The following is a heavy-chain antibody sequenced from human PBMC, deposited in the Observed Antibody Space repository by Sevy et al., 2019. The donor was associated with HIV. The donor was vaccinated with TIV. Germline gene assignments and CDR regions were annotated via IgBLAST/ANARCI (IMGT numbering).Heavy chain of an antibody. D-gene: IGHD1-1*01. Sequence: GGSLRLSCAASGFTFTSFSMHWVRQPPGKGLEWVATISYDGSNKYYADSVKGRFTISRDNSKNYLYLQMNSLRAEDTAVYCCALERLSSNVAEYFQNWGQGTLVTVSS. CDR1: GFTFTSFS. CDR2: ISYDGSNK. CDR3: ALERLSSNVAEYFQN. J-gene: IGHJ1*01. V-gene: IGHV3-30-3*01.